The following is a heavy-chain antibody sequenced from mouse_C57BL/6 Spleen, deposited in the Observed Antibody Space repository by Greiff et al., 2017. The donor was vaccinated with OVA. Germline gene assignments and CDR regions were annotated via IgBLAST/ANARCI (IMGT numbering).Heavy chain of an antibody. V-gene: IGHV1-15*01. D-gene: IGHD1-1*01. CDR2: IDPETGGT. J-gene: IGHJ2*01. CDR3: TRDSYYYGSSYRYFDY. Sequence: QVQLQQSGAELVRPGASVTLSCKASGYTFTDYEMHWVKQTPVHGLEWIGAIDPETGGTAYNQKFKGKAILTAAKSSSTAYMELRSLTSEDSAVYYCTRDSYYYGSSYRYFDYWGQGTTLTVSS. CDR1: GYTFTDYE.